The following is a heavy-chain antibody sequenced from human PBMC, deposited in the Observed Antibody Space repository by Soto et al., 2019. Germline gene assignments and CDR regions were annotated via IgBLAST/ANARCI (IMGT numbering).Heavy chain of an antibody. V-gene: IGHV4-59*01. Sequence: PSETLSLTCTVSGGSISSYYWSWIRQPPGKGLEWIGEIYHSGSTNYNPSLKSRVTISVDTSKNQFSLKLSSVTAADTAVYYCARDRSVYQEKDWFDPRGQGTLVTVSS. D-gene: IGHD2-2*01. CDR2: IYHSGST. CDR3: ARDRSVYQEKDWFDP. J-gene: IGHJ5*02. CDR1: GGSISSYY.